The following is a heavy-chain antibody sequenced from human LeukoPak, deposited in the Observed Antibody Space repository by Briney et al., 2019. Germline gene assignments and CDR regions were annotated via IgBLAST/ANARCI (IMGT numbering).Heavy chain of an antibody. D-gene: IGHD3-10*01. CDR2: IYPGDSDT. CDR3: ARQTIRGVIASPFDY. Sequence: GESLKITCKGSGYPFTNYWIAWVRQMPGKGLEWMGAIYPGDSDTRYSPPVQGQVTISGDKSIPTAYLQWNSLKASDTAMYYCARQTIRGVIASPFDYWGQGTLVTVSS. V-gene: IGHV5-51*01. J-gene: IGHJ4*02. CDR1: GYPFTNYW.